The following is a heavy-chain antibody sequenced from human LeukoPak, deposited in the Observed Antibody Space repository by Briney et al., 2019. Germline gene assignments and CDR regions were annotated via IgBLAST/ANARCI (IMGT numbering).Heavy chain of an antibody. Sequence: PGGSLRLSCAASGFTFDDYAMHWVRQAPGKGLEWVSGISWNSGSIGYADSVKGRFTISRDNAKNSLYLQMSSLRAEDTALYYCAKASYYYDSSGYQDYWGQGTLVTVSS. D-gene: IGHD3-22*01. CDR3: AKASYYYDSSGYQDY. CDR1: GFTFDDYA. V-gene: IGHV3-9*01. CDR2: ISWNSGSI. J-gene: IGHJ4*02.